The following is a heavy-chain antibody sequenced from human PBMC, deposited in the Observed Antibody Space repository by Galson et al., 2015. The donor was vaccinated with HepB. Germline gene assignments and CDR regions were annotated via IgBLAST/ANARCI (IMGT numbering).Heavy chain of an antibody. CDR3: AKGAIIGDTSGYYYFDY. CDR2: ISGSGGST. Sequence: SLRLSCAASGFTFSSYAMTWVRQAPGKGLEWVSVISGSGGSTNYADSVKARFTISRDNSKNTLYLQMDSLRAEDTAVYYCAKGAIIGDTSGYYYFDYWGQGTRVTVSS. V-gene: IGHV3-23*01. J-gene: IGHJ4*02. CDR1: GFTFSSYA. D-gene: IGHD3-22*01.